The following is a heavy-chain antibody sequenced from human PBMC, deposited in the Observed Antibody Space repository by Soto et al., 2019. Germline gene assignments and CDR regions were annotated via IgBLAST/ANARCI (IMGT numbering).Heavy chain of an antibody. J-gene: IGHJ1*01. D-gene: IGHD6-13*01. CDR3: ARDWYSNVGSAVYFQH. Sequence: ASVKVSCKASGGTFSSYTISWVRQAPGQGLEWMGRIIPILGIANYAQKFQGRVTITADKSTSTAYMELSSLRSEDTAVYYCARDWYSNVGSAVYFQHWGQGTLVTVSS. CDR2: IIPILGIA. V-gene: IGHV1-69*04. CDR1: GGTFSSYT.